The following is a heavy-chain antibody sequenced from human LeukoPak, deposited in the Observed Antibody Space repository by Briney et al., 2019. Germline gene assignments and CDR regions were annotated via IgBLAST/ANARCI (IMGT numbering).Heavy chain of an antibody. CDR1: GFTFGDYA. CDR3: TRGGGCSSTSCYLGSYYYYYMDV. D-gene: IGHD2-2*01. J-gene: IGHJ6*03. Sequence: GGSLRLSCTASGFTFGDYAMSWVRQAPGKGLEWVGFIRSKAYGGTTEYAASVKGRFTISRDDSKSIAYLQMNSLKTEDTAVYYCTRGGGCSSTSCYLGSYYYYYMDVWGKGTTVTISS. CDR2: IRSKAYGGTT. V-gene: IGHV3-49*04.